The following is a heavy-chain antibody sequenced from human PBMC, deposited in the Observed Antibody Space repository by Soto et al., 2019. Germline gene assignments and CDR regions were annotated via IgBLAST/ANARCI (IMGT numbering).Heavy chain of an antibody. V-gene: IGHV4-34*01. CDR3: AKDLEDFWSGYYDSHYGMDV. J-gene: IGHJ6*02. CDR2: INHSGST. D-gene: IGHD3-3*01. CDR1: GGSFSGYY. Sequence: PSETLSLTCAVYGGSFSGYYWTWIRQPPGTGLEWIGEINHSGSTNYNPSLKSRVTISVDTSKNQFSLKLTSVTAADTAVYYCAKDLEDFWSGYYDSHYGMDVWGQGTTVTVSS.